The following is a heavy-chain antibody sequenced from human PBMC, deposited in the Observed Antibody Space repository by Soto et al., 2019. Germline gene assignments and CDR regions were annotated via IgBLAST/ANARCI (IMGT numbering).Heavy chain of an antibody. Sequence: QRQLQESGPGLVKPSETLSLTCTVSGGSISSSSYYWGWIRQPPGKGLEWIGSIYYSGSTYYNPSLKSRVTISVDTSNNQFSLKLSSVTAADTAVYYCARMGLPAALYYYYGMDVWGQGTTVTVSS. D-gene: IGHD2-15*01. V-gene: IGHV4-39*01. J-gene: IGHJ6*02. CDR3: ARMGLPAALYYYYGMDV. CDR1: GGSISSSSYY. CDR2: IYYSGST.